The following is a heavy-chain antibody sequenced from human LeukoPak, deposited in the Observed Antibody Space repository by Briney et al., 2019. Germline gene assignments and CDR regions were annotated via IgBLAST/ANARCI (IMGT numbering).Heavy chain of an antibody. J-gene: IGHJ2*01. V-gene: IGHV3-64*02. CDR3: ARWRPIEYFDI. Sequence: GGSLRLSCAASGFXFSSYAIHWVRQAPGKGREYVSAISSNGGFTYYADSVKGRFTISRDNSKNTLYLQMGSLRGEDLAVYYCARWRPIEYFDIWGRGTLVTVSS. CDR1: GFXFSSYA. CDR2: ISSNGGFT. D-gene: IGHD1-26*01.